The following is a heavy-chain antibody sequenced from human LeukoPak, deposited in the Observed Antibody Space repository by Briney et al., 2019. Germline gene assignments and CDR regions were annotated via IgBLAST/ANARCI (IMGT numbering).Heavy chain of an antibody. D-gene: IGHD1-26*01. CDR3: APVGATGYYYYYMDV. J-gene: IGHJ6*03. CDR2: ISYSGST. Sequence: PSETLSLTCTVSGGSISSSRYYWGWIRQPPGKGLEWIGSISYSGSTYYNPSLKSRVTISVDTSKNQFSLKLSSVTAADTAVYYCAPVGATGYYYYYMDVWGKGTTVTVSS. CDR1: GGSISSSRYY. V-gene: IGHV4-39*01.